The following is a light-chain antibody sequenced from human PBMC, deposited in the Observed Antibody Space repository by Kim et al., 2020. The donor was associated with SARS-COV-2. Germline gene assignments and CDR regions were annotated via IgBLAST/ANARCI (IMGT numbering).Light chain of an antibody. CDR1: QSIRTY. Sequence: DIQMTQSPSSLSASVGDRVTITCRASQSIRTYVNWYQQRPGKAPKLVIYSASRLQIGVPSRFSGSGSGTDFTLTISSLQAEDVATYYCQQSYVTSWTFGQGTKLEIK. J-gene: IGKJ1*01. CDR2: SAS. CDR3: QQSYVTSWT. V-gene: IGKV1-39*01.